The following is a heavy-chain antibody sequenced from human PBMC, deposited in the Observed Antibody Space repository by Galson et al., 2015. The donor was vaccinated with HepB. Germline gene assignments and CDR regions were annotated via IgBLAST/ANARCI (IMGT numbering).Heavy chain of an antibody. Sequence: SLRLSCAASGFTFSSYSMNWVRQAPGKGLEWVSYISSSSSTIYYADSVKGRFTISRDNAKNSLYLQMNSLRDEDTAVYYCARGARDCSGGSCYHLPGNWFDPWGQGTLVTVSS. J-gene: IGHJ5*02. CDR3: ARGARDCSGGSCYHLPGNWFDP. V-gene: IGHV3-48*02. CDR1: GFTFSSYS. D-gene: IGHD2-15*01. CDR2: ISSSSSTI.